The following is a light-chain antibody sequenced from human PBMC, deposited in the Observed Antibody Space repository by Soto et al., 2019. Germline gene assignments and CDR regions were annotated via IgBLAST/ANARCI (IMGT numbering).Light chain of an antibody. CDR3: QESYSTPLT. Sequence: IRMTQSPSSLSASTGDRVTINCRTSQSISRYLNWYQQKPGRAPKLLIYGASTLESGIPSRFSGSGSGTDFTLTINNLQPEDFASYFCQESYSTPLTFGGGTKVDIK. V-gene: IGKV1-39*01. J-gene: IGKJ4*01. CDR1: QSISRY. CDR2: GAS.